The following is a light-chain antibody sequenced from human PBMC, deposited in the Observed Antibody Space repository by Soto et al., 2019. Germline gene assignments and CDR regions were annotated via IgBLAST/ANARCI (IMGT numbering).Light chain of an antibody. Sequence: EIVLTQSPGTLSLSPGERASLSCRASQSVSRNYVAWYHYKPGQAPRLLIYDASTRATGIPDRVSGSGSGADFTLTISRLEPEDFAVYFCQQYGRTPLTFGGGSKVAIK. CDR3: QQYGRTPLT. CDR1: QSVSRNY. J-gene: IGKJ4*01. CDR2: DAS. V-gene: IGKV3-20*01.